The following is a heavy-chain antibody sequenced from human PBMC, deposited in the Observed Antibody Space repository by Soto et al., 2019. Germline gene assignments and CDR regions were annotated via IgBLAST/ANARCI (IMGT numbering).Heavy chain of an antibody. Sequence: VHLSRQAVGSGLTSDGYARLLHAPRQGLEWMGWIVAYNGNTNYAQKFQERVTITRDMSTSTAYMELSSLRSEDTAVYYCAAATLYDFWSGYRPPYYYGMDVWGQGTTVTVSS. CDR3: AAATLYDFWSGYRPPYYYGMDV. CDR2: IVAYNGNT. D-gene: IGHD3-3*01. V-gene: IGHV1-58*02. CDR1: GSGLTSDG. J-gene: IGHJ6*02.